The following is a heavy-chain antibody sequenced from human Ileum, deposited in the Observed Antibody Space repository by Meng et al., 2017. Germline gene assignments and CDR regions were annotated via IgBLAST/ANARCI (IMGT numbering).Heavy chain of an antibody. J-gene: IGHJ3*02. CDR2: ISSSSSYI. CDR1: GFTVSSYS. CDR3: ARAAHNSGSYSAFDI. V-gene: IGHV3-21*01. Sequence: GGSLRLYCAASGFTVSSYSMNWVRHAPGTGPEWVSSISSSSSYIYYADSVKGRFTISRDNAKNSLYLQMNSLRAEDTAVYYCARAAHNSGSYSAFDIWGQGTMVTVSS. D-gene: IGHD1-26*01.